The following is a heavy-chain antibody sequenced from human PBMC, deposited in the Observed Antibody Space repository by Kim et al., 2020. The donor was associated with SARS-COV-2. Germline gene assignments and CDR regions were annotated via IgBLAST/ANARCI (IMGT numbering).Heavy chain of an antibody. D-gene: IGHD3-10*01. V-gene: IGHV3-9*01. CDR3: AKDIAPHYYGSGSYSLNNYYYYGMDV. J-gene: IGHJ6*02. Sequence: GGSLRLSCAASGFTFGDYAMHWVRQAPGKGLEWVSGISWNSGSIGYADSVKGRFTISRDNAKNSLYLQMNSLRAEDTALYYCAKDIAPHYYGSGSYSLNNYYYYGMDVWGQGTTVTVSS. CDR1: GFTFGDYA. CDR2: ISWNSGSI.